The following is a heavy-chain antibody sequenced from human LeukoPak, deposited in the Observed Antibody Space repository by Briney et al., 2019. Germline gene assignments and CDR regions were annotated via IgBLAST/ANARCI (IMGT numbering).Heavy chain of an antibody. Sequence: GGSLRLSCAASGFTFSSYSMNWVRQAPGKGLEWVSYISSSSSTIYYADSVKGRFTISRDNAKNSLYLQMNSLRAEDTAVYYCARVQGRDGFMAAFDIWGQGTMVTVSS. CDR1: GFTFSSYS. J-gene: IGHJ3*02. V-gene: IGHV3-48*01. CDR2: ISSSSSTI. D-gene: IGHD5-24*01. CDR3: ARVQGRDGFMAAFDI.